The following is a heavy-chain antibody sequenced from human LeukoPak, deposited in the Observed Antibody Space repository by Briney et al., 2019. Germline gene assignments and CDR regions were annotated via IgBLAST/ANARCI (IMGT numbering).Heavy chain of an antibody. V-gene: IGHV4-59*01. CDR2: IYYTGST. Sequence: KPSETLSLTCTVSGGSINNYYWSWIRQPPGKGLDWIGYIYYTGSTNYNPSLKSRVTISVDTSKSHFSLKMSTLTAADTAVYYCARHRGSGYPYFDYWGQGTLVTVSS. CDR1: GGSINNYY. CDR3: ARHRGSGYPYFDY. J-gene: IGHJ4*02. D-gene: IGHD3-22*01.